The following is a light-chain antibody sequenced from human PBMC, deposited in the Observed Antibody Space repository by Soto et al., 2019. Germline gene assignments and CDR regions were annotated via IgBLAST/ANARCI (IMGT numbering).Light chain of an antibody. Sequence: DVQMTQSPSNLSASIGDTVTITCRASLIVGKWLAWYQQKPGKAPKLLINDVSNLEIGVPSRFSGSGSGTEFTLTISSLDPDDFATYYCQLYSTYPLTFGGGTKVDI. J-gene: IGKJ4*01. V-gene: IGKV1-5*01. CDR2: DVS. CDR3: QLYSTYPLT. CDR1: LIVGKW.